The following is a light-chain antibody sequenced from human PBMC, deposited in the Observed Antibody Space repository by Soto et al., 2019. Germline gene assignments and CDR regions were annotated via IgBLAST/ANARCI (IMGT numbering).Light chain of an antibody. CDR1: SSNIGNNA. V-gene: IGLV1-36*01. J-gene: IGLJ3*02. CDR2: YNH. CDR3: AAWEDRWNAWV. Sequence: PSLWGTISCSGSSSNIGNNAVSWYQQFPGKAPRLLIYYNHLLPSGVSERFSCSKSGSSASLAISGLQSEDEAHYYCAAWEDRWNAWVFGGGTKLTVL.